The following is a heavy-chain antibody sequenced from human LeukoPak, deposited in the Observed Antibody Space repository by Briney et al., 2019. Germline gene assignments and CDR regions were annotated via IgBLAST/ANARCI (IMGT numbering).Heavy chain of an antibody. CDR3: AKGGRGDYVWGSYRPHAGYYFVY. D-gene: IGHD3-16*02. V-gene: IGHV3-23*01. CDR1: GFTFSSYA. Sequence: QAGGSLRLSCAASGFTFSSYAMSWVRQAPGKGLGWVSAISGSGGSTYYADSVKGRFTISRDNSKNTLYLQMNSLRAEDTAVYYCAKGGRGDYVWGSYRPHAGYYFVYWGQGTLVTVSS. CDR2: ISGSGGST. J-gene: IGHJ4*02.